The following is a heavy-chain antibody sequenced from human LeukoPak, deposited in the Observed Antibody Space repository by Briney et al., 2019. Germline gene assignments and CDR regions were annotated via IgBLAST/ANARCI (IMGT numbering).Heavy chain of an antibody. Sequence: ASVKVSCKASGYTFTGYYMHWVRQAPGQGLEWRGWINPNSGGTNYAQKFQGRVTMTRDTSISTAYMELSRLRSDDTAVYYCARGIGGYYGSGSYYMFDYWGQGTLVTVSS. V-gene: IGHV1-2*02. CDR2: INPNSGGT. CDR3: ARGIGGYYGSGSYYMFDY. J-gene: IGHJ4*02. D-gene: IGHD3-10*01. CDR1: GYTFTGYY.